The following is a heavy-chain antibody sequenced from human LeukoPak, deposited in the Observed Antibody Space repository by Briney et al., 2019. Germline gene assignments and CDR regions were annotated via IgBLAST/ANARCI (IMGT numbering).Heavy chain of an antibody. V-gene: IGHV3-7*01. CDR3: ARGGSRSSWFWIY. CDR1: GFSFSTQW. Sequence: GGSLRLACAASGFSFSTQWMTWVRQAPGKGLEWVANINQDGSEKYYVDSVKGRFTISKDNAKNSLYLQMNSLRVEDTAVYYCARGGSRSSWFWIYWGQRTLVTVSS. J-gene: IGHJ4*02. D-gene: IGHD6-13*01. CDR2: INQDGSEK.